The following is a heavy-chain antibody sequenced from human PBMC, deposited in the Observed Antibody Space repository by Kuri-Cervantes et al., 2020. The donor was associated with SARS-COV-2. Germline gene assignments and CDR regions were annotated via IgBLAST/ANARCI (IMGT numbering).Heavy chain of an antibody. J-gene: IGHJ3*02. Sequence: ASVKVSCKASGNTFTGYYMHWVRQAPGQGPEWMGWINPISGGTKYAQNFQGRATMTRDTSISTVYMELSRLTTDDTAIFYCVRFRYSDTSRNASDIWGQGTVVTVSS. V-gene: IGHV1-2*02. D-gene: IGHD3-22*01. CDR2: INPISGGT. CDR3: VRFRYSDTSRNASDI. CDR1: GNTFTGYY.